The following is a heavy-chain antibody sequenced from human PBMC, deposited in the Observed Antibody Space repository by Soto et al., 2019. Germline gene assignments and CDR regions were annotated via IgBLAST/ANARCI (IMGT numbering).Heavy chain of an antibody. CDR2: ISINGGST. CDR3: VKGEFYYDSSAYYPFDS. Sequence: PGGSMRLSCSAAGFTFSSYAMHWVRQAPGKGLEYVSSISINGGSTHYADSVKGRFTISRDNSRNTLYLQMSSLRADDTAVYYCVKGEFYYDSSAYYPFDSWGQGTLVTVSS. J-gene: IGHJ4*02. V-gene: IGHV3-64D*06. D-gene: IGHD3-22*01. CDR1: GFTFSSYA.